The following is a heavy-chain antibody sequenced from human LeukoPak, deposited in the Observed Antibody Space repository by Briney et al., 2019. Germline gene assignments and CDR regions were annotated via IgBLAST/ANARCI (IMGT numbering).Heavy chain of an antibody. CDR2: IYHSGST. D-gene: IGHD2-2*02. Sequence: PSETLSLTCTVSGGSISSSSDYWGWIRQPPGKGLEWIGSIYHSGSTYYNPSLKSRVTIAVDTSKHQFSLKLSSVTAADTDVYYCARGLPNTPYYYYGMDVWGQGTTVTVSS. CDR1: GGSISSSSDY. J-gene: IGHJ6*02. V-gene: IGHV4-39*01. CDR3: ARGLPNTPYYYYGMDV.